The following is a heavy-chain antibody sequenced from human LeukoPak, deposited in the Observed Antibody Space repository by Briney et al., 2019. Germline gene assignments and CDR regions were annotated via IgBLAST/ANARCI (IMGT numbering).Heavy chain of an antibody. Sequence: SVKVSCKASGGTFSSYAISWVRQAPGQGLEWMGGIIPIFGTANCAQKFQGRVTITTDESTSTAYMELSSLRSEDTAVYYCARGGYSNYVGAYYYYMDVWGKGTTVTVSS. V-gene: IGHV1-69*05. J-gene: IGHJ6*03. CDR1: GGTFSSYA. CDR3: ARGGYSNYVGAYYYYMDV. D-gene: IGHD4-11*01. CDR2: IIPIFGTA.